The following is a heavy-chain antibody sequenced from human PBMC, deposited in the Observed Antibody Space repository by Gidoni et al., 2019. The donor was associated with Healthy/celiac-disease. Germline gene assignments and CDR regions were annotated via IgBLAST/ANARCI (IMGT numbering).Heavy chain of an antibody. CDR3: AKDYYDSSADSILGDY. J-gene: IGHJ4*02. V-gene: IGHV3-30*18. CDR2: ISYDGSNK. CDR1: GFTFSSSG. D-gene: IGHD3-22*01. Sequence: QVQLVEAGGGVVQPGRSLRLSCAASGFTFSSSGMHWVRQAPGKGLEWVAVISYDGSNKYYADSVKGRFTISRDNSKNTLYLQMNSLRAEDTAVYYCAKDYYDSSADSILGDYWGQGTLVTVSS.